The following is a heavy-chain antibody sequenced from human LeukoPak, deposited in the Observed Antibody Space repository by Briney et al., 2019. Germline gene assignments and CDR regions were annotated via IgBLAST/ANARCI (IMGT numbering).Heavy chain of an antibody. J-gene: IGHJ3*02. D-gene: IGHD1-7*01. CDR1: GFTFDDYA. CDR2: ISWDGGIS. V-gene: IGHV3-9*01. CDR3: IKDLRLDLHFDTFDI. Sequence: GGSLRLSCAASGFTFDDYAMHWVRQTPGKGPEWVSSISWDGGISVYADSAKGRFTISRDNAKSSLYLEMSALTPDDTALYFCIKDLRLDLHFDTFDIWGQGTMVTVSS.